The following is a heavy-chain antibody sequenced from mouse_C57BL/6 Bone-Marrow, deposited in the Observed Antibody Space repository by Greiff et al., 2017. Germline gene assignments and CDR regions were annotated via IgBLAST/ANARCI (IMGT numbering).Heavy chain of an antibody. V-gene: IGHV1-22*01. Sequence: EVQLQQSGPELVKPGASVKMSCKASGYKFPDYNMHWVKQSHGKSLEWIGYINPNNGGTSYNQKFKGKATLTVNKSSSTAYMELRSLTSEDSAVYYCANDLLWLRRYYYAMDYWGQGTSVPVSS. J-gene: IGHJ4*01. CDR2: INPNNGGT. CDR1: GYKFPDYN. D-gene: IGHD2-2*01. CDR3: ANDLLWLRRYYYAMDY.